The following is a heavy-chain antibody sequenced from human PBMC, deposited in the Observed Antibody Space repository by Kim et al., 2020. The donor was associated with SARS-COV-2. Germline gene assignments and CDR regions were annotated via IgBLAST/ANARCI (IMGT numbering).Heavy chain of an antibody. Sequence: PSLKGRVTISVDTSKNQFSLKLSSVTAADTALYYCARRAGNRGGWFDPWGQGTLVTVSS. D-gene: IGHD6-13*01. J-gene: IGHJ5*02. CDR3: ARRAGNRGGWFDP. V-gene: IGHV4-39*01.